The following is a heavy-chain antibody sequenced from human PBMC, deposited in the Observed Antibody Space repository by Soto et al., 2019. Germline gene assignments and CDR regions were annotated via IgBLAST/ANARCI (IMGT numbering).Heavy chain of an antibody. CDR2: IFSNDEK. V-gene: IGHV2-26*01. D-gene: IGHD3-16*01. CDR3: ARMFGDGYSSGWFDP. CDR1: GFSLSNARMG. Sequence: SGPTLVNPTETLTLTCTVSGFSLSNARMGVSWIRQPPGEALEWLAHIFSNDEKSYSTSLKSRLTISKDTSKSQVVLTMTNMDPVDTATYYCARMFGDGYSSGWFDPWGQGTLVTVSS. J-gene: IGHJ5*02.